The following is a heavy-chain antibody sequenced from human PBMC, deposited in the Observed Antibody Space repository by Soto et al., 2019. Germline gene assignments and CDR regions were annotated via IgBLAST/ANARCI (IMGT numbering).Heavy chain of an antibody. CDR1: GGSFSGYY. D-gene: IGHD5-18*01. J-gene: IGHJ4*01. V-gene: IGHV4-34*01. Sequence: SSETLSLTCAVYGGSFSGYYWSWIRQPPGKGLEWIGEINHSGSTNYNPSLKSRVTISVDTSKNQFSLKLSSVTAADTAVYYCARGTCIQLWLNWGHGTMVTVS. CDR3: ARGTCIQLWLN. CDR2: INHSGST.